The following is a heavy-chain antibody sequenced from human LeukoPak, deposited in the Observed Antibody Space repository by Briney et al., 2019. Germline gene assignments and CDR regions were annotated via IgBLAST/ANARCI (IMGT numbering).Heavy chain of an antibody. CDR2: ISSSSSYI. CDR1: GFTFSSYS. CDR3: AKDSFFRVIYRFFACSFAG. V-gene: IGHV3-21*01. Sequence: GGSLRLSCAASGFTFSSYSMNWVRQAPGKGLEWVSSISSSSSYIYYADSVKGRFTISRDNAKNSLYLQMNSLRAEDTAVYYCAKDSFFRVIYRFFACSFAGWGQGPLVTASS. D-gene: IGHD3-9*01. J-gene: IGHJ4*02.